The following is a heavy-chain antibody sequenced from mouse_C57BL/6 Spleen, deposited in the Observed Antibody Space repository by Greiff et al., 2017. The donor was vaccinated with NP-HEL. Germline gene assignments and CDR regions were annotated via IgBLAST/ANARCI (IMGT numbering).Heavy chain of an antibody. CDR2: IYPGDGDT. CDR3: ARGTTVVATNFDV. D-gene: IGHD1-1*01. V-gene: IGHV1-80*01. J-gene: IGHJ1*03. Sequence: VQLQESGAELVKPGASVKISCKASGYAFSSYWMNWVKQRPGKGLEWIGQIYPGDGDTNYNGKFKGKATLTADKSSSTAYMQLSSLTSEDSAVYCCARGTTVVATNFDVWGTGTTVTVSS. CDR1: GYAFSSYW.